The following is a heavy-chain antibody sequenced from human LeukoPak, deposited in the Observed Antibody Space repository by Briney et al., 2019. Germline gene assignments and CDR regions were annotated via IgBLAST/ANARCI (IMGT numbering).Heavy chain of an antibody. V-gene: IGHV4-59*01. CDR1: GASISSYY. D-gene: IGHD3-22*01. CDR2: IYYSGST. CDR3: ARVDYYDSSVFDY. J-gene: IGHJ4*02. Sequence: SETLSLTCTVSGASISSYYWSWIRQPPGKGLEWIGYIYYSGSTNYNPSLKSRVTISVDTSKNQFSLILNSVTAADTAVYYCARVDYYDSSVFDYWGQGTLATVSS.